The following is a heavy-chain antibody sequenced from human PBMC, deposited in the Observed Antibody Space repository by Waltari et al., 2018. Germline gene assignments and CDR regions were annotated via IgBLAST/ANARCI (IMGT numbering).Heavy chain of an antibody. D-gene: IGHD3-10*01. V-gene: IGHV1-24*01. CDR1: GSTLTELS. Sequence: QVQLVQSGAEVQKPGPSLKVSCTVSGSTLTELSLHWVRQAPGHGLEWMGGFDTDEGETIYAQKFQGRVTMTEDTSTDTAYMELSSLRSEDTAVYYCATEFGRRVRGVMGYWFDPWGQGTLVTVSS. CDR2: FDTDEGET. J-gene: IGHJ5*02. CDR3: ATEFGRRVRGVMGYWFDP.